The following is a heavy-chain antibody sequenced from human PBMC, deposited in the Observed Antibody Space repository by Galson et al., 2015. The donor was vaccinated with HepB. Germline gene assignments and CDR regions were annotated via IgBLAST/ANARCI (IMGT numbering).Heavy chain of an antibody. CDR1: GFTFSSYG. CDR3: AKDGVVADCRGCEGYGMDV. J-gene: IGHJ6*02. V-gene: IGHV3-30*18. CDR2: ISYDGSNK. Sequence: SLRLSCAASGFTFSSYGMHWVRQAPGKGLEWVAVISYDGSNKYYADSVKGRFTISRDNSKNTLYLQMNSLRAEDTAVYYCAKDGVVADCRGCEGYGMDVWGQGTTVTVSS. D-gene: IGHD3-22*01.